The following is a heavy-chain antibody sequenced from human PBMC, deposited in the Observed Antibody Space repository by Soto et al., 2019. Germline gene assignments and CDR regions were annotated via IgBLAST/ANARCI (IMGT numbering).Heavy chain of an antibody. CDR3: ARDIKYSSSSGVDY. CDR1: GFTFSSYG. D-gene: IGHD6-6*01. V-gene: IGHV3-33*01. CDR2: IWYDGSNK. J-gene: IGHJ4*02. Sequence: VGSLRLSCAASGFTFSSYGMHWVRQAPGKGLEWVAVIWYDGSNKYYADSVKGRFTISRDNSKNTLYLQMNSLRAEDTAVYYCARDIKYSSSSGVDYWGQGTLVTVSS.